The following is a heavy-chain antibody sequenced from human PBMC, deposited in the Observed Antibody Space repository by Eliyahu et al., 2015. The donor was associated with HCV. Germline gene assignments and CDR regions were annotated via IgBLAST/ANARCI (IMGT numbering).Heavy chain of an antibody. J-gene: IGHJ6*02. CDR1: GGSISSYY. CDR2: TYYSGST. CDR3: ARDLIPGTSLSNQGTAMVLWPFQSDGMDV. D-gene: IGHD5-18*01. Sequence: QESGPGLVKPSETLSLTCTVSGGSISSYYWSWIRQPPGKGLEWIGYTYYSGSTNYNPSLKSRVTISVDTSKNQFSLKLSSVTAADTAVYYCARDLIPGTSLSNQGTAMVLWPFQSDGMDVWGQGTTVTVSS. V-gene: IGHV4-59*01.